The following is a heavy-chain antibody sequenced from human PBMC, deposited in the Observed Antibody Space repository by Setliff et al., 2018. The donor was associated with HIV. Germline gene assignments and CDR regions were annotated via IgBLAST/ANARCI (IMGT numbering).Heavy chain of an antibody. J-gene: IGHJ6*02. D-gene: IGHD3-3*01. CDR2: INPHTGVT. Sequence: ASVKVSCKTSGYIFIRYYIFWVRQAPGQGLEWMGNINPHTGVTKYAEKFQGRVTMTRDTSINTIYMELSRLRSDDTAVYYCARARNTIFGEVIAGYYGMDVWGQGTTVTVSS. V-gene: IGHV1-2*02. CDR3: ARARNTIFGEVIAGYYGMDV. CDR1: GYIFIRYY.